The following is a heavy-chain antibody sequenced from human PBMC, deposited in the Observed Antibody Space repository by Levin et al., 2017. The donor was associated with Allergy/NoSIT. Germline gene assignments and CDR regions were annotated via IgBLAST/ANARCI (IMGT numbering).Heavy chain of an antibody. CDR3: ERMVRGVIPAFDI. D-gene: IGHD3-10*01. CDR1: GFXXXXXXXS. J-gene: IGHJ3*02. CDR2: IDWDDDK. V-gene: IGHV2-70*01. Sequence: SGPTLVKPTQTLTLTCTPXGFXXXXXXXSVGWIRQPPGKALEWLALIDWDDDKYYSTSLKTRLTISKDTSKNQVVLIMTNMYPVDTATYYCERMVRGVIPAFDIWGQGTTVTVSS.